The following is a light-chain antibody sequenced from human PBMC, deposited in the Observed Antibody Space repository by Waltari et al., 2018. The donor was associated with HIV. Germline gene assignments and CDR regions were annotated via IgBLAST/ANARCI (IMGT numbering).Light chain of an antibody. CDR2: DNE. V-gene: IGLV1-51*01. Sequence: QSVLTQPPSVSAAPGQKVTIPCSGSSSNIGINYVSWYRQLPGTAPKLLFYDNETRPSGIPDRFSGSKAGTSATLGITGLQTGDDADYYCGTWDSSLSVWLFGGGTKLTVL. CDR3: GTWDSSLSVWL. J-gene: IGLJ3*02. CDR1: SSNIGINY.